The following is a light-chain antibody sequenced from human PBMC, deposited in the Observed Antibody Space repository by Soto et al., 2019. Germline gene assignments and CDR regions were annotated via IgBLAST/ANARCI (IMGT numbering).Light chain of an antibody. CDR3: QQYGGSPPRYT. J-gene: IGKJ2*01. CDR1: QTVSSNS. V-gene: IGKV3-20*01. Sequence: EIVLTQSPGTLSLSPGDTATLSCRASQTVSSNSLAWYQQKPGQAPRLLIYAASSRATAIPDRFSGSGSGTDFTLTISRLEPEDFAVYYCQQYGGSPPRYTFGQGTKLEI. CDR2: AAS.